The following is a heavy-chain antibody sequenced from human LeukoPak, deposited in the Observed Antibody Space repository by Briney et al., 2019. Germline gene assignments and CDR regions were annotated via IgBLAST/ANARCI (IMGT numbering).Heavy chain of an antibody. CDR1: GFTFSSYA. D-gene: IGHD3-22*01. Sequence: GGSLRLSCAASGFTFSSYAMSWVRQAPGKGLEWVSAISGSGGSTYYADSVKGRFTISRDNSKNTLYLQMNSLRAEDTAVYYCAKAPVITMIVVVITPYYFDYWGQGTLVTVSS. CDR3: AKAPVITMIVVVITPYYFDY. J-gene: IGHJ4*02. V-gene: IGHV3-23*01. CDR2: ISGSGGST.